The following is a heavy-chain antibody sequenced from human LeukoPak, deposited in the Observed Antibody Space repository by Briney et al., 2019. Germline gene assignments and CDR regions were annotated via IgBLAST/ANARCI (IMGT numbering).Heavy chain of an antibody. V-gene: IGHV3-21*01. CDR2: ITSSGSSM. D-gene: IGHD3-16*01. CDR3: ANIPNSFGPDY. Sequence: GGSLRLSCAGSGFTFSGYSLNWVRQAPGKGLEWVSSITSSGSSMYYADSVKGRFTISRDNAESSVYLQMNSLRVEDTAVYYCANIPNSFGPDYWGPGSPVTVS. CDR1: GFTFSGYS. J-gene: IGHJ4*02.